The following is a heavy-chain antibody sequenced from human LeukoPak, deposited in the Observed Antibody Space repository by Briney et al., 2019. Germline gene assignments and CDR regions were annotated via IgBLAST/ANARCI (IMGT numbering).Heavy chain of an antibody. CDR1: GFTFSSYA. J-gene: IGHJ6*03. D-gene: IGHD3-10*01. CDR2: ISGSGGST. Sequence: GGSLRLSCAASGFTFSSYAQSWVRQAPGKGLEWVSAISGSGGSTYYADSVKGRFTISRDNSKNTLYLQMNSLRAEDTAVYYCAKATVGESYYYYYYMDVWGKGTTVTVSS. V-gene: IGHV3-23*01. CDR3: AKATVGESYYYYYYMDV.